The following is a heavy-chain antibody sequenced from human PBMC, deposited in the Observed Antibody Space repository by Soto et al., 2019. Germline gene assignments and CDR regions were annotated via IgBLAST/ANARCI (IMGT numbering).Heavy chain of an antibody. CDR3: ARSAYGDYFYYYYMDV. J-gene: IGHJ6*03. D-gene: IGHD4-17*01. V-gene: IGHV3-74*01. CDR1: GFTFSSYW. Sequence: EVQLVESGGGLVQPGGSQRLSCAASGFTFSSYWMHWVRQAPGKGLVWVSRINSDGSTTNYADSVKGRFTISRDIAKNTLYLQMNSLSAEDTAVYYCARSAYGDYFYYYYMDVWGKGTTVTVSS. CDR2: INSDGSTT.